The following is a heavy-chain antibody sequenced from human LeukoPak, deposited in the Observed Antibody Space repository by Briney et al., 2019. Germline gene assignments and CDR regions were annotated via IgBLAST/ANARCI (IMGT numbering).Heavy chain of an antibody. CDR2: IKQDGSEK. J-gene: IGHJ6*02. Sequence: PGGSVRLSCAASGFTFSDYWMSWVRQAPGKGLEWVANIKQDGSEKYYVDSVKGRFTISRDNAKNSLYLQMNSLRAEDTAVYYCVRFDVWGQGTTVPVSS. V-gene: IGHV3-7*01. CDR1: GFTFSDYW. CDR3: VRFDV.